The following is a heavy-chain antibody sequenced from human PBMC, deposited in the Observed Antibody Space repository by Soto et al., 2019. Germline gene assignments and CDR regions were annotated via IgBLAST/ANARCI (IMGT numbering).Heavy chain of an antibody. CDR1: GLSGNDYN. J-gene: IGHJ4*02. V-gene: IGHV3-11*01. CDR2: ISSSGSTI. CDR3: ARDIHALFGLVTPITFDY. D-gene: IGHD3-3*01. Sequence: AAAGLSGNDYNLSWIPQAQEKGLEWVSYISSSGSTIYYADSVKGRFTISRDNAKNSLYLQMNSLRAEDTAVYYCARDIHALFGLVTPITFDYWGQGTLVTVSS.